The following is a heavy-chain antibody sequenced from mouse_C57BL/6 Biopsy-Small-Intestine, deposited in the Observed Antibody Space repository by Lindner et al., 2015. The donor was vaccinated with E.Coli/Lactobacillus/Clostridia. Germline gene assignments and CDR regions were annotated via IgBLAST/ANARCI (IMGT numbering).Heavy chain of an antibody. CDR1: GFTFSSYG. CDR2: ISSGGSYI. J-gene: IGHJ2*01. Sequence: VQLQESGGDLVKPGGSLKLSCAASGFTFSSYGMSWVRQTPDKRLEWVATISSGGSYIYYPDSVKGRFTISRDNAKNTLYLQMSSLKSEDTAMYYCARRSGSSNDDSWGQGTTLTVSS. V-gene: IGHV5-6*01. D-gene: IGHD1-1*01. CDR3: ARRSGSSNDDS.